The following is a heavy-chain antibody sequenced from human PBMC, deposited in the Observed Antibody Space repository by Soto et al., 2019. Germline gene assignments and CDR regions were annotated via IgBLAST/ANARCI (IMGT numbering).Heavy chain of an antibody. J-gene: IGHJ4*02. V-gene: IGHV1-18*01. CDR2: ISPDDGNT. Sequence: SSEKGSGKTSGHAFSSDTIAWVRQAPGQGLEWLGWISPDDGNTEYEQKFQGRVTMTADTLTNNAYMELRSLKYDDTAVYYCARVEAPFGESLHWGQGTPVTVSS. D-gene: IGHD3-10*01. CDR3: ARVEAPFGESLH. CDR1: GHAFSSDT.